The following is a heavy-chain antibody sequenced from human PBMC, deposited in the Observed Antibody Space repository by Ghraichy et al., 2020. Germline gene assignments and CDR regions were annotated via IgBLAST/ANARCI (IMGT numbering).Heavy chain of an antibody. CDR3: ARARGIAAAVFDY. D-gene: IGHD6-13*01. CDR1: GGSISSYY. CDR2: IYYSGST. J-gene: IGHJ4*02. V-gene: IGHV4-59*01. Sequence: SETLSLTCTVSGGSISSYYWSWIRQPPGKGLEWIGYIYYSGSTNYNPSLKSRVTISVDTSKNQFSLKLSSVTAADTAVYYCARARGIAAAVFDYWGQGTLVTVSS.